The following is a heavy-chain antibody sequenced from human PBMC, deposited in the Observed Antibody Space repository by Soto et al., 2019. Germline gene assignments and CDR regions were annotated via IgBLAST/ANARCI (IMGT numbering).Heavy chain of an antibody. CDR1: GFTFSSYA. J-gene: IGHJ4*02. V-gene: IGHV3-30-3*01. Sequence: QVQLVESGGGVVQPGRSLRLSCAASGFTFSSYAMHWVRQAPGKGLEWVAVISYDGSNKYYADSVKGRFTISRDNSKNTLYLQMNSLRAEDTAVYYCARAEGGVATIKWGFDYWGQGTLVTVSS. CDR2: ISYDGSNK. CDR3: ARAEGGVATIKWGFDY. D-gene: IGHD5-12*01.